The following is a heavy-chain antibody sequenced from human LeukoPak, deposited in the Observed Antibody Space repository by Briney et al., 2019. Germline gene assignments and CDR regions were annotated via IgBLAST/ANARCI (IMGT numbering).Heavy chain of an antibody. J-gene: IGHJ4*02. Sequence: GGSLRLSCAASGFTFSSYWMHWVRQAPGKGLVWVSRINSDGSSTIYADSVKGRFTISRDNAKSTLYLQMNSLRAADTAVYYCARGTPTTVTISLDYWGQGTLVTVSS. CDR3: ARGTPTTVTISLDY. V-gene: IGHV3-74*01. CDR2: INSDGSST. CDR1: GFTFSSYW. D-gene: IGHD4-17*01.